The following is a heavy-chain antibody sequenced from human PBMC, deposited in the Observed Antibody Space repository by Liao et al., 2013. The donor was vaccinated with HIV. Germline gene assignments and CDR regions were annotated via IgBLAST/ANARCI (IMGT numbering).Heavy chain of an antibody. D-gene: IGHD3-22*01. CDR3: ARGDYYESSGYDAFDM. CDR1: GGSISSYY. CDR2: IYSSGST. J-gene: IGHJ3*02. V-gene: IGHV4-4*07. Sequence: QVQLQESGPGLVKPSETLSLTCTVSGGSISSYYWSWIRQPAGKGLEWIGRIYSSGSTNYNPSLKSRVTLSLDTSKKQFSLKLNSVTAADTAVYYCARGDYYESSGYDAFDMWGQGTMVSVSP.